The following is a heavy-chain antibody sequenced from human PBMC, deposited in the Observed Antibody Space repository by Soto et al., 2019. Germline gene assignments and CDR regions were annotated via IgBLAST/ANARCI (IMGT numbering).Heavy chain of an antibody. V-gene: IGHV1-3*01. CDR1: GYTFTSYA. CDR3: ARDQEYSSGWYSDYYYGMDV. D-gene: IGHD6-19*01. Sequence: GASVKVSCEASGYTFTSYAMHWVRQAPGQRLEWMGWINAGNGNTKYSQKFQGRVTITRDTSASTAYMELSSLRSEDTAVYYCARDQEYSSGWYSDYYYGMDVWGQGTTVTVSS. J-gene: IGHJ6*02. CDR2: INAGNGNT.